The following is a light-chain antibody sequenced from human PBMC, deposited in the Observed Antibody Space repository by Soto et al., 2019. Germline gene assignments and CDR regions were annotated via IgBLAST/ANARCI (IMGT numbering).Light chain of an antibody. V-gene: IGKV3-20*01. J-gene: IGKJ2*01. CDR2: GAS. Sequence: EIVLTQSPGTLSLSPGERATLSCRASQSVSSSYLAWYQPKPGQAPRLLIYGASSRATGIPDRFSGSGSGTAFPLTISRLETEDFAVYYCQQYGSSPHTFGQGTMLEIK. CDR3: QQYGSSPHT. CDR1: QSVSSSY.